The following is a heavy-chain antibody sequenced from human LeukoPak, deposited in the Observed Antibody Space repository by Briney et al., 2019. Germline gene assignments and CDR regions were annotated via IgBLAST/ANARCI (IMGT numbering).Heavy chain of an antibody. V-gene: IGHV3-23*01. CDR1: GFNVSTNY. J-gene: IGHJ6*02. D-gene: IGHD2-2*01. CDR3: AKYIVVVPAARKGNYGMDV. CDR2: ISGSGGST. Sequence: GGSLRLSCAASGFNVSTNYMNWVRQAPGKGLEWVSAISGSGGSTYYADSVKGRFTISRDNSKNTLYLQMNSLRAEDTAVYYCAKYIVVVPAARKGNYGMDVWGQGTTVTVSS.